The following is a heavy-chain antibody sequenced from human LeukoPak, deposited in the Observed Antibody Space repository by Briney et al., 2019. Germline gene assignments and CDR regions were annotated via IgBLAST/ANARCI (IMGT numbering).Heavy chain of an antibody. J-gene: IGHJ4*02. D-gene: IGHD6-6*01. CDR1: GYPFTDYY. CDR3: ARDYSSSWLRFFDY. V-gene: IGHV3-33*01. CDR2: MWFDGSNI. Sequence: SCKASGYPFTDYYMHWVRQAPGKGLEWVAVMWFDGSNIYYADSVKGRFTISRDNSKNTLYLQMNSLRAEDTAVYYCARDYSSSWLRFFDYWGQGTLVTVSS.